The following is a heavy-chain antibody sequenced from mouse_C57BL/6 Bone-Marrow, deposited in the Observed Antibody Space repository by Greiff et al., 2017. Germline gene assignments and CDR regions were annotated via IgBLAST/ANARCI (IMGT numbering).Heavy chain of an antibody. CDR3: TTYGLFDY. Sequence: VQLQQSGAELVRPGASVKLSCTASGFTIKDDYMHWVKQRPEQGLEWIGWIDPENGDTEYASKFQGKATITADTSSNTAYLQLSSLTSEDTAVYYCTTYGLFDYWGQGTTLTVSS. D-gene: IGHD1-1*02. CDR2: IDPENGDT. J-gene: IGHJ2*01. CDR1: GFTIKDDY. V-gene: IGHV14-4*01.